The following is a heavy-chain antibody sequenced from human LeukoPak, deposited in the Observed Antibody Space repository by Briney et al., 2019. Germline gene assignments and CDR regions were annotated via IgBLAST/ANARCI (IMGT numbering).Heavy chain of an antibody. CDR3: ATTMIAEYYFDY. CDR1: GYSISSGYY. D-gene: IGHD3-22*01. Sequence: SETLSLTCAVSGYSISSGYYWGWIRQPPGKGLEWIGSIYHSGSTYYSPSLKSRVTISVDTSKNQFSLKLSSVTAADTAVYYCATTMIAEYYFDYWGQGTLVTVSS. J-gene: IGHJ4*02. V-gene: IGHV4-38-2*01. CDR2: IYHSGST.